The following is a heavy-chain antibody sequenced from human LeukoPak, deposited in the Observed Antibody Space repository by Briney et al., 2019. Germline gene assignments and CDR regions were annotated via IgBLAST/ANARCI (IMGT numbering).Heavy chain of an antibody. CDR3: AREGSSSWYDY. CDR2: INPNSGGT. J-gene: IGHJ4*02. Sequence: GASVKVSSKGSGYTFTGYYMHWVRQAPGQGGEWMGWINPNSGGTKYTQKFQGGVTITRDTSISTAYMELSRLRSDDTAVYYCAREGSSSWYDYWGQGTLVTVSS. CDR1: GYTFTGYY. V-gene: IGHV1-2*02. D-gene: IGHD6-13*01.